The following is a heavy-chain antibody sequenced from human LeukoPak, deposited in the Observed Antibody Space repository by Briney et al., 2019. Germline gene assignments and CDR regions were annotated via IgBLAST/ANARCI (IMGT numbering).Heavy chain of an antibody. D-gene: IGHD3-10*01. CDR2: IYTSGST. V-gene: IGHV4-4*07. CDR3: ARLRGAGSWYFDL. Sequence: PSETLSLTCTVSGGSISSYYWSWIRQPAGKGLEWIGRIYTSGSTNYNPSLKSRVTISVDTSKNQFSLKLTSVTAADTAVYYCARLRGAGSWYFDLWGRGTLVTVSS. CDR1: GGSISSYY. J-gene: IGHJ2*01.